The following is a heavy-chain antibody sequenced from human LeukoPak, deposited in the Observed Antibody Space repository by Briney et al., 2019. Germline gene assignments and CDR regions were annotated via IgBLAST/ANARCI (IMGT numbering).Heavy chain of an antibody. CDR3: AVKRGGYCSSTSCYFSHGMDV. J-gene: IGHJ6*04. V-gene: IGHV1-69*13. CDR2: IIPIIGTA. D-gene: IGHD2-2*01. CDR1: GDTFTSYA. Sequence: ASVKVSCKASGDTFTSYAISWVRQAPGQGLEWMGWIIPIIGTANYAQKFQGRVTITADESTSTAYMELSSLRSEDTAVYYCAVKRGGYCSSTSCYFSHGMDVWGKGTTVTVSS.